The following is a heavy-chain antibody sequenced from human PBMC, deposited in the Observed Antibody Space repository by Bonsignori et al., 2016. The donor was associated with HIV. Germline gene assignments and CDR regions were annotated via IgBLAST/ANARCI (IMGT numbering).Heavy chain of an antibody. J-gene: IGHJ4*02. Sequence: SETLSLTCTVSGGSISSSTYYWGWIRQPPGRGMEWIGSISYSGSTYYNPSLKSRLTISLDTSKNQFSLKVTSVTAADTAVYYCARLGWWVTVFGVGNGGYFDRWGQGTLVTVSS. V-gene: IGHV4-39*07. CDR3: ARLGWWVTVFGVGNGGYFDR. CDR1: GGSISSSTYY. CDR2: ISYSGST. D-gene: IGHD3-3*01.